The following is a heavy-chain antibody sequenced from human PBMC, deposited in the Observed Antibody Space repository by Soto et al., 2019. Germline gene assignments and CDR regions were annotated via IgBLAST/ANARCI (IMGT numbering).Heavy chain of an antibody. J-gene: IGHJ6*02. Sequence: KVSCKGSGYIFTSYWIGWVRQMPGKGLEWMGIIYPGDSDTRYSPSFQGQVTISADKSISTAYLQWSSLKASDTAMYYFASLYGYEPAGMDVWCQGTTVTVS. CDR2: IYPGDSDT. CDR3: ASLYGYEPAGMDV. V-gene: IGHV5-51*01. CDR1: GYIFTSYW. D-gene: IGHD5-12*01.